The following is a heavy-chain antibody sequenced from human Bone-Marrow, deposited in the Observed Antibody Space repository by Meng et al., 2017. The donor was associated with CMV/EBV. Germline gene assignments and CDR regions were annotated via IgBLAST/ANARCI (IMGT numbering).Heavy chain of an antibody. CDR1: SISGSSSV. J-gene: IGHJ4*02. D-gene: IGHD2-2*01. V-gene: IGHV4-39*01. CDR2: IFNSGTT. CDR3: AGTRPHCDTVSCYHFDC. Sequence: SISGSSSVWGWTRQPPGRGLVWVGGIFNSGTTSYNPSLKSRIAMAVDTSKSQFDMKLSSVTAADTAVYYWAGTRPHCDTVSCYHFDCWGQGTLVTVSS.